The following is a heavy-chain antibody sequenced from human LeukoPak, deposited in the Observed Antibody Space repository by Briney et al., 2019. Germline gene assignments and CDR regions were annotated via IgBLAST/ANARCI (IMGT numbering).Heavy chain of an antibody. CDR1: GGSISSYY. J-gene: IGHJ2*01. CDR3: ARGRYCSTTSCTDWYFDL. D-gene: IGHD2-2*01. V-gene: IGHV4-4*07. CDR2: VYSSGTT. Sequence: PSETLSLTCTVSGGSISSYYWSWIRQPAGEGLEWIGRVYSSGTTNYNPSLQSRVTMSVDSSKNQFSLKLNSVTAADTAVYYCARGRYCSTTSCTDWYFDLWGRGTLVTVSS.